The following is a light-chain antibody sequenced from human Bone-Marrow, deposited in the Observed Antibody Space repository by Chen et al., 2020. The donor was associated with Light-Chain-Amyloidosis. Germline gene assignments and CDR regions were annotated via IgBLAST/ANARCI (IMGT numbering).Light chain of an antibody. CDR1: TSDVGHYDL. CDR3: CSYAASVVSNYV. J-gene: IGLJ1*01. CDR2: EDT. V-gene: IGLV2-23*01. Sequence: QSALTQPASVSGSPGLPITISCTVTTSDVGHYDLFSWYLQQPGKAPKLLIYEDTKRPSGISNRFSGSTSGNTASLTISGLQAEDEADYYCCSYAASVVSNYVFGTGTKVIVL.